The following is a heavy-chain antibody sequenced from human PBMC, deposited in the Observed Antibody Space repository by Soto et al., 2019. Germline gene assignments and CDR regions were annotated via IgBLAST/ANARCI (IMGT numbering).Heavy chain of an antibody. J-gene: IGHJ4*02. CDR3: AKNAPLEGTMVRGVPPVDY. CDR1: GFTFSSYA. CDR2: ISGSGGST. V-gene: IGHV3-23*01. D-gene: IGHD3-10*01. Sequence: GGSLRLSCAASGFTFSSYAMSWVRQAPGKGLEWVSAISGSGGSTYYADSVKGRFTISRDNSKNTLYLQMNSLRAEDTAVYYCAKNAPLEGTMVRGVPPVDYWGQGTLVTVSS.